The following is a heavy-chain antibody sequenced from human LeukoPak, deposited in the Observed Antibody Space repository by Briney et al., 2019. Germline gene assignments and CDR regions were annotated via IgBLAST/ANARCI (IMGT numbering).Heavy chain of an antibody. V-gene: IGHV3-23*01. CDR3: AKGGHYYGSGSYYTYFDY. CDR1: GFTFSSYA. D-gene: IGHD3-10*01. J-gene: IGHJ4*02. CDR2: ISGSGGST. Sequence: GGSLRLSCAASGFTFSSYAMSWVRQAPGKGLEWVSAISGSGGSTYYAGSVKGRFTISRDNSKNTLYLQMNSLRAEDTAVYYCAKGGHYYGSGSYYTYFDYWGQGTLVTVSS.